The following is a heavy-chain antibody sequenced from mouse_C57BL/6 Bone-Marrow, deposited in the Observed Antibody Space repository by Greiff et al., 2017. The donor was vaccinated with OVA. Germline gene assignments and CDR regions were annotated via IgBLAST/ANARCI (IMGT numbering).Heavy chain of an antibody. CDR3: ARQLRLLENDY. J-gene: IGHJ2*01. CDR2: ISGGGGNT. Sequence: DVHLVESGGGLVKPGGSLKLSCAASGFTFSSYTMSWVRQTPEKRLEWVATISGGGGNTYYPDSVKGRFTISRDNAKNTLYLQMSSLRSEDTALYYCARQLRLLENDYWGQGTTLTVSS. V-gene: IGHV5-9*01. CDR1: GFTFSSYT. D-gene: IGHD3-2*02.